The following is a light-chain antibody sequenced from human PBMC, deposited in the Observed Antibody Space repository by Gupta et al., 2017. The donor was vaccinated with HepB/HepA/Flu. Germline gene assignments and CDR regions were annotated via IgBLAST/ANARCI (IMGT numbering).Light chain of an antibody. Sequence: QTVVTQTPSFSVSPGGTVPLTCGLTSASVSTTYYPSWYQQTPGQAPRTLIYSTNTRSSGVPDRFSGSILVNKAALTITGAQADDESDYYCVLYMGSGIWVFGGGTKLTVL. CDR2: STN. J-gene: IGLJ3*02. CDR3: VLYMGSGIWV. V-gene: IGLV8-61*01. CDR1: SASVSTTYY.